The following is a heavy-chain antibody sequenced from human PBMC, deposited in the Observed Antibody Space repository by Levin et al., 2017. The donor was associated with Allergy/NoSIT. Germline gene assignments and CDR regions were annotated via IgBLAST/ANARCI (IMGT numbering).Heavy chain of an antibody. J-gene: IGHJ3*02. CDR2: ISYDGTNR. CDR1: GFTFSNFA. CDR3: VKGRGSFDI. Sequence: GGSLRLSCAASGFTFSNFAMHWIRQAPGKGLEWVAVISYDGTNRHCADSVKGRFTISRDNSNNTLYLEVSTLRPEDTAVYYCVKGRGSFDIWGQGTMVTVSS. V-gene: IGHV3-30-3*02.